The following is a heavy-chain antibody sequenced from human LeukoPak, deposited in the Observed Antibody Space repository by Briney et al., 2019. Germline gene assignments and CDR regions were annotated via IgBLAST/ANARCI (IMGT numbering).Heavy chain of an antibody. Sequence: SSETLSLTCTVSRGSISSATYYWSWIRQHPGKGLEWIGYIYYTGSAYYNPSLKSRVTISVDTSKNQFSLKLSSVTAADTAVYYCAREWVDYYDSSGVIHLDAFDIWGQGTMVTVSS. CDR2: IYYTGSA. CDR3: AREWVDYYDSSGVIHLDAFDI. J-gene: IGHJ3*02. V-gene: IGHV4-31*03. CDR1: RGSISSATYY. D-gene: IGHD3-22*01.